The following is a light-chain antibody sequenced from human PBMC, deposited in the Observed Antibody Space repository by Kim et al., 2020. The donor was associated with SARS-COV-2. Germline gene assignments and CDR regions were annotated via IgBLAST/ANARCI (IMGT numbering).Light chain of an antibody. V-gene: IGKV1-27*01. CDR1: QDISNY. Sequence: DIQMAQSPSSLSASVGDRVTITCRASQDISNYLAWYQQKPGKVPKLLIYAASTLQSGVPSRFRGTGSGTDFTLTISSLQPEDVATYYCQKYYSDASFGQGTKVGIK. CDR2: AAS. J-gene: IGKJ1*01. CDR3: QKYYSDAS.